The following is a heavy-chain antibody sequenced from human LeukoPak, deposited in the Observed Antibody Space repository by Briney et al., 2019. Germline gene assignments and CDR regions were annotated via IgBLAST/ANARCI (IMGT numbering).Heavy chain of an antibody. V-gene: IGHV3-21*06. J-gene: IGHJ5*02. CDR3: ARDPTKYDFWSGYSPGWFDP. CDR2: ISSSSSYI. D-gene: IGHD3-3*01. Sequence: GGSLRLSCAASGFTFSSYSMNWVRQAPGKGLEWVSSISSSSSYIYYADSVKGRFTISRDNAKNSLYLQMNSLRAEDTAVYYCARDPTKYDFWSGYSPGWFDPWGQGTLVTVSS. CDR1: GFTFSSYS.